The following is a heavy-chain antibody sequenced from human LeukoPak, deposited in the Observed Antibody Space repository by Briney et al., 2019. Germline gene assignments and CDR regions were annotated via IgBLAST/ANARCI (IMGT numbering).Heavy chain of an antibody. Sequence: PSETLSLTCTVSGGSISSYYWSWIRQPPGKGLEWIGYIYYSGSTNYNPSLKSRVTISVDTSKNQFSLKLSSVTAADTAVYFCARGGPRKFSGSNAGFDIWGQGTMVTVSS. CDR2: IYYSGST. CDR3: ARGGPRKFSGSNAGFDI. CDR1: GGSISSYY. D-gene: IGHD1-26*01. J-gene: IGHJ3*02. V-gene: IGHV4-59*01.